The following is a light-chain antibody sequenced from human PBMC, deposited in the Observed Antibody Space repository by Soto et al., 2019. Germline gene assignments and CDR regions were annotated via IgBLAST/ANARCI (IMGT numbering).Light chain of an antibody. CDR1: SSDVGGYDF. CDR3: SSYPSSRGPV. J-gene: IGLJ1*01. V-gene: IGLV2-14*01. Sequence: QSVLTQPASVSGSPGQSITISCTGTSSDVGGYDFVSWYQQHPGKVPKLMIYEVSNRPSGVSNRFSGSKSGNTASLTISGLQAEDEADYYCSSYPSSRGPVFGTGTKVTVL. CDR2: EVS.